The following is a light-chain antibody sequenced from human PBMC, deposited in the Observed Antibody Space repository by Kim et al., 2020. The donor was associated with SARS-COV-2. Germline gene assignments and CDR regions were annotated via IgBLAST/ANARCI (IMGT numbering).Light chain of an antibody. CDR2: SNT. Sequence: GQRVTISCSGSNSNIGSGTVSWYQQFPGTAPKLLIYSNTQRPSRVPDRVSGSKSGTSASLAISGLQPEDEATYYCSAWDDGVDGWIFGGGTQLTVL. CDR3: SAWDDGVDGWI. J-gene: IGLJ2*01. V-gene: IGLV1-44*01. CDR1: NSNIGSGT.